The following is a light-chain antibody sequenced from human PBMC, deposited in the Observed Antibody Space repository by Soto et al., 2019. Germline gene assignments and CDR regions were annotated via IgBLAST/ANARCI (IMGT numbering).Light chain of an antibody. Sequence: EVVMTQSPATLSVSPGARAPLSCRARQNIGSTYLAWYQQNLGQAPRLLIYGASSRAPGIPDRFSGSGSGTDFTLSISRLEPEDFAVYCCQQRTDRPPWTFGQGTKVDIK. CDR3: QQRTDRPPWT. CDR2: GAS. CDR1: QNIGSTY. V-gene: IGKV3D-20*02. J-gene: IGKJ1*01.